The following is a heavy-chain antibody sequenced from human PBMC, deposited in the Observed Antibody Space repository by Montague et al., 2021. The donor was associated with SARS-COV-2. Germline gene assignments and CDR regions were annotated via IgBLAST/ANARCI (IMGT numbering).Heavy chain of an antibody. CDR1: SGPLSGYF. CDR3: AATDYFTSGKCDY. J-gene: IGHJ4*02. D-gene: IGHD3-10*01. CDR2: IYHSGTT. Sequence: SETLSLTCTVYSGPLSGYFWSWIRQSPGKGLEWIGYIYHSGTTKYNPALKSRVAISLETSKNQFSLKLNSVTAADTAAYYCAATDYFTSGKCDYWGQGTWVTVSS. V-gene: IGHV4-59*08.